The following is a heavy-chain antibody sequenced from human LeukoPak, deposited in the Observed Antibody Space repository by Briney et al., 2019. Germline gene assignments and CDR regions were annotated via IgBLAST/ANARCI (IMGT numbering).Heavy chain of an antibody. CDR2: INPNSGGT. J-gene: IGHJ1*01. V-gene: IGHV1-2*02. Sequence: GASVKVSCKASGYTFTGYYMHWVRQAPGQGLEWMGWINPNSGGTNYAQKFQGRVTMTRDTSISTAYMELSRLRSDGTAVYYCARGYPLSTTAAGTYFQHWGQGTLVTVSS. CDR1: GYTFTGYY. D-gene: IGHD6-13*01. CDR3: ARGYPLSTTAAGTYFQH.